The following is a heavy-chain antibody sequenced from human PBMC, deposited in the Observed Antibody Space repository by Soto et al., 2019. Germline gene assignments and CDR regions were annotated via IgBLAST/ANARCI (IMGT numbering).Heavy chain of an antibody. CDR3: AKSGLFDSSGYHHPHFDS. Sequence: GGSLRLSCVVSGFTSGHTFSNYAMSWVRQAPGKGPEQVSGISASATLPYYADSVKGRFTISRDNSNSTLFLQMNSLRAEDTAVYYCAKSGLFDSSGYHHPHFDSWGQGALVTVSS. D-gene: IGHD3-22*01. J-gene: IGHJ4*02. CDR2: ISASATLP. V-gene: IGHV3-23*01. CDR1: GFTSGHTFSNYA.